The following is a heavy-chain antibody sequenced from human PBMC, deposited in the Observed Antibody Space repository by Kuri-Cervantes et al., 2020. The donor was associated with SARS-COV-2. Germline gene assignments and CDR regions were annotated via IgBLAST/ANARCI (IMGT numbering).Heavy chain of an antibody. CDR3: ARDRVAMIALFDY. V-gene: IGHV1-8*01. D-gene: IGHD3-22*01. J-gene: IGHJ4*02. CDR1: GYTFTSYD. CDR2: MNPNSGNT. Sequence: ASVKVSCKASGYTFTSYDINWVRQATGQGLEWMGWMNPNSGNTGYAQKFQGRVTMTRDTSISTAYMELSSLRSEDTAVYYCARDRVAMIALFDYWGQGTLVTVSS.